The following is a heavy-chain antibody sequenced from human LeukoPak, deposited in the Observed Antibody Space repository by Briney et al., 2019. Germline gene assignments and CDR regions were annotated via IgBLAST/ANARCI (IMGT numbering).Heavy chain of an antibody. V-gene: IGHV3-21*01. D-gene: IGHD1-26*01. J-gene: IGHJ4*02. CDR1: GFTFSSYS. Sequence: GGSLRLSCAASGFTFSSYSMNWLRQAPGKGLEWVSSISSSYGYKYYGDSLKGRFTVSRDNAENSLYLIMNSLRAEDTALYYCARGDSGKIDSWGQGTLVTVSS. CDR2: ISSSYGYK. CDR3: ARGDSGKIDS.